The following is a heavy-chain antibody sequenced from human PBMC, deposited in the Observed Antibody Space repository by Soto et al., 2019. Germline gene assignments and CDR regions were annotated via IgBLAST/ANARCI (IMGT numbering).Heavy chain of an antibody. CDR3: ARGFYYDSGYWAAFDI. J-gene: IGHJ3*02. CDR1: GYTITGYY. Sequence: SVKVSCKASGYTITGYYMHWVRQAPGQGLEWMGWINHNSGDTNYAQKFQGRVIMTRDTSISTAYMELSGLRSDDTAVYYCARGFYYDSGYWAAFDIWGQGTMVTVSS. CDR2: INHNSGDT. V-gene: IGHV1-2*02. D-gene: IGHD3-22*01.